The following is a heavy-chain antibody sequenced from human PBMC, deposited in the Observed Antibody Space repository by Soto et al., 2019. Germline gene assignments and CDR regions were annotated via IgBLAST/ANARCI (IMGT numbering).Heavy chain of an antibody. CDR1: GFTFSSYG. Sequence: GGSLRLSCAASGFTFSSYGMHWVRQAPGKGLEWVSYISSSSSTIYYADSVKGRFTISRDNAKNSLYLQMNSLRAEDTAVYYCARVQVEDAFDIWGQGTMVTVSS. V-gene: IGHV3-48*01. CDR2: ISSSSSTI. J-gene: IGHJ3*02. CDR3: ARVQVEDAFDI. D-gene: IGHD2-15*01.